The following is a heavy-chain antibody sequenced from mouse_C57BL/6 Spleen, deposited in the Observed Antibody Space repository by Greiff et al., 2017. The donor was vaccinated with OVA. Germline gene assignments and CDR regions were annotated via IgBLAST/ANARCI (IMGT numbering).Heavy chain of an antibody. J-gene: IGHJ3*01. Sequence: VQLQQPGAELVKPGASVKLSCKASGYTFTSYWMQWVKQRPGQGLEWIGEIDPSDSYTNYNQKFKGKATLTVDTSSSTAYMQLSSLTSEDSAVYYCARSDYDWFAYWGQGTLVTVSA. CDR1: GYTFTSYW. CDR2: IDPSDSYT. V-gene: IGHV1-50*01. D-gene: IGHD2-4*01. CDR3: ARSDYDWFAY.